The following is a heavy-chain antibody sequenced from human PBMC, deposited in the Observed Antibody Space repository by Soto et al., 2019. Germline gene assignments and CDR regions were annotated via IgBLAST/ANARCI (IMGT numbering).Heavy chain of an antibody. CDR1: GYTFTSYA. CDR3: ARGKGCSGGSCYPVWFDP. D-gene: IGHD2-15*01. V-gene: IGHV1-3*01. Sequence: QVQLVQSGAEVKKPGASVKVSCKASGYTFTSYAMHWVRQAPGQRLEWMGWINAGNGNTKYSQKFQGRVTITRDTSARTAYMELSSLRSEDTAVYYCARGKGCSGGSCYPVWFDPWGQGTLVTVSS. CDR2: INAGNGNT. J-gene: IGHJ5*02.